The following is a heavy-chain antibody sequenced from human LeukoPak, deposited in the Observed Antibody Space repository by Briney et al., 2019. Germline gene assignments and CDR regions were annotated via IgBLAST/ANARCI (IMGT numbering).Heavy chain of an antibody. CDR2: INPSGGST. CDR1: GYTFTSYY. V-gene: IGHV1-46*01. CDR3: ASEMATIRGNLYYYYGMDV. D-gene: IGHD5-24*01. J-gene: IGHJ6*02. Sequence: ASVKVSCKASGYTFTSYYMHWVRQAPGQGLEWMGIINPSGGSTSYAQKFQGRVTMTRDTSTSTVYMELSSLRSEDTAVHYCASEMATIRGNLYYYYGMDVWGQGTTVTVSS.